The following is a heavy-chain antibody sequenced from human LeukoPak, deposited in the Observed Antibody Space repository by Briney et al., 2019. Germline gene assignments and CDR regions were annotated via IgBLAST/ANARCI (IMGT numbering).Heavy chain of an antibody. CDR1: GFTFSDYW. D-gene: IGHD3/OR15-3a*01. J-gene: IGHJ4*02. CDR2: IKGDGIST. CDR3: ARGAWTAYYFDY. Sequence: SGGSLRLSCEASGFTFSDYWIHWVRQAPGKGLVWVSRIKGDGISTNYADSVKGRFTISRDNAKNTVYLQMNSLGAEDSAIYYCARGAWTAYYFDYWGQGTLATVSS. V-gene: IGHV3-74*01.